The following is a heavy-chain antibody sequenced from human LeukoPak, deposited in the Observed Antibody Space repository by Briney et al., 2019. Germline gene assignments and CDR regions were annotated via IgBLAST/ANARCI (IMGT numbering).Heavy chain of an antibody. CDR1: GFTVDSNY. J-gene: IGHJ4*02. CDR2: IYTGGNT. V-gene: IGHV3-53*05. Sequence: GGSLRLSCAASGFTVDSNYLSWVRQAPGKGLEWVSTIYTGGNTYYADSVKGRLTISRDNSKNTLYLQMNSLRAEDTAVYYCARDHRGVRDYFDYWGQGTLVTVSS. CDR3: ARDHRGVRDYFDY. D-gene: IGHD3-10*01.